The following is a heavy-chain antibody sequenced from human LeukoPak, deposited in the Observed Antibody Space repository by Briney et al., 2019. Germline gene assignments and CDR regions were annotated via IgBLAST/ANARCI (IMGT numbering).Heavy chain of an antibody. J-gene: IGHJ6*03. CDR1: GFTVSSNY. CDR3: ALYGSGSYYYYYMDV. CDR2: IYSGGST. Sequence: GGSLRLSCAASGFTVSSNYMSWVRQAPGKGLEWVSVIYSGGSTYYADSVKGRFTISRDNSKNTLYLQMNSLRAEDTAVYYCALYGSGSYYYYYMDVWGKGTTVTVSS. D-gene: IGHD3-10*01. V-gene: IGHV3-53*01.